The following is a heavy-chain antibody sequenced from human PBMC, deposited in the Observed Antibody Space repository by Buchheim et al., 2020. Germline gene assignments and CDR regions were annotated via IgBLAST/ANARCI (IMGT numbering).Heavy chain of an antibody. D-gene: IGHD4-17*01. CDR2: IKQDGSEK. Sequence: EVQLVESGGGLVQPGGSLRLSCAASGFTFSSYWMSWVRQAPGKGLEWVANIKQDGSEKYYVDSVKGRFTISRDSAKNSLYLQMNSLRAEDTAVYYCASHYGDYYYYYGMDVWGQGTT. V-gene: IGHV3-7*01. J-gene: IGHJ6*02. CDR3: ASHYGDYYYYYGMDV. CDR1: GFTFSSYW.